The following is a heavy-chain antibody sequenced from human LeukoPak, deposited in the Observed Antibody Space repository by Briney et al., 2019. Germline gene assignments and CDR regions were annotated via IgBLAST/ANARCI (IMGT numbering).Heavy chain of an antibody. V-gene: IGHV1-18*01. J-gene: IGHJ4*02. CDR2: ISAYNGNT. D-gene: IGHD3-10*01. CDR3: ARAGVYYGSGSYRGKEDDY. CDR1: GYTFTSYG. Sequence: ASVKVSCKASGYTFTSYGISWVRQAPGQGLEWMGWISAYNGNTNYAQKFQGRVTITADKSTSTAYMELSSLRSEDTAVYYCARAGVYYGSGSYRGKEDDYWGQGTLVTVSS.